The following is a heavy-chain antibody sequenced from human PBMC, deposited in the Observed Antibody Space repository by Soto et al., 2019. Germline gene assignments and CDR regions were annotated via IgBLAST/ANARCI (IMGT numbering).Heavy chain of an antibody. D-gene: IGHD3-22*01. Sequence: GWSLRLSCAASGFTFSSFGMHLVRQAPGKGLEWVALISYDGGNKYYADSVKGRFTISRDNPKNTLYLQMNSLRADDTAVYFCATNYYDRVGYYWVEHWGKGTLVTVSS. V-gene: IGHV3-30*03. J-gene: IGHJ5*02. CDR3: ATNYYDRVGYYWVEH. CDR1: GFTFSSFG. CDR2: ISYDGGNK.